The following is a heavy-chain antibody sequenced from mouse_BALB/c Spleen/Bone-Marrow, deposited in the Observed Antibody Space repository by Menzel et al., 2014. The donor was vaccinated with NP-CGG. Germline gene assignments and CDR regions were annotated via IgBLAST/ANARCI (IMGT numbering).Heavy chain of an antibody. D-gene: IGHD2-2*01. V-gene: IGHV1-69*02. J-gene: IGHJ3*01. CDR2: IYPSDSYT. CDR3: SRTGFYGYDGFAY. CDR1: GYTFTSYW. Sequence: QVQLKESGAELVRPGASVKLSCKASGYTFTSYWIHWVKQKPGQGLEWIGNIYPSDSYTNYNQKFKDKATLTVDKSSSTADMQLISRTSDDASVFYCSRTGFYGYDGFAYWGQGTSVTVSS.